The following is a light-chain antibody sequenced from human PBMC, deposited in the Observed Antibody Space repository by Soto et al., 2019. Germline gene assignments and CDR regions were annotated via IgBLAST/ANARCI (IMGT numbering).Light chain of an antibody. CDR2: DAS. Sequence: DIQMTQSPSTLSASVGDRVTITCRASKNINTWVAWYQQKPGKAPKLLIYDASSLESGVPSRFSGSGSGTEFTLTISSLQPDDFATYYCQQYNSYSRTFGQGTKVDI. J-gene: IGKJ1*01. CDR3: QQYNSYSRT. CDR1: KNINTW. V-gene: IGKV1-5*01.